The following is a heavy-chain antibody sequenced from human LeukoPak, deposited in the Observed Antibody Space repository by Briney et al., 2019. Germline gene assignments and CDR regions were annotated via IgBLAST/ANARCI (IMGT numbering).Heavy chain of an antibody. CDR1: GFTFSSYS. Sequence: PGGSLRLPCAASGFTFSSYSMNWVRQAPGKGLEWVSSISSSSSYIYYADSVKGRFTISRDNAKNSLYLQMNSLRAEDTAVYYCARDPLIAAAGTYWGQGTLVTVSS. D-gene: IGHD6-13*01. V-gene: IGHV3-21*01. CDR2: ISSSSSYI. CDR3: ARDPLIAAAGTY. J-gene: IGHJ4*02.